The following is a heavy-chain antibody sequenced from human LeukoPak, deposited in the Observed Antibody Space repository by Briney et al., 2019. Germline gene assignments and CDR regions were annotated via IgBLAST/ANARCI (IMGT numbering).Heavy chain of an antibody. Sequence: GGSLRLSCAASGFTFSSYAMSWVRQAPGKGLEWVSAFSGSGGSTYYADSVKGRFTISRDNSKNTLYLQMSSLRAEDTAVYYCAKVRSSWYYFDYWGQGTLVTVSS. CDR3: AKVRSSWYYFDY. D-gene: IGHD6-13*01. J-gene: IGHJ4*02. V-gene: IGHV3-23*01. CDR1: GFTFSSYA. CDR2: FSGSGGST.